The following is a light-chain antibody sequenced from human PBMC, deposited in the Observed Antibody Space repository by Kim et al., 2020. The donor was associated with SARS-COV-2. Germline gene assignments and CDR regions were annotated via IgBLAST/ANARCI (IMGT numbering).Light chain of an antibody. V-gene: IGLV6-57*03. Sequence: GKTVTSSCTRSSGSIASNDVQWYQQRPGSAPTTVIYEDNQRPSGVPDRFSGSIDSSSNSASLTISGLKTEDEADYYCQSYDSSPWVFGGGTQLTVL. CDR1: SGSIASND. CDR3: QSYDSSPWV. J-gene: IGLJ3*02. CDR2: EDN.